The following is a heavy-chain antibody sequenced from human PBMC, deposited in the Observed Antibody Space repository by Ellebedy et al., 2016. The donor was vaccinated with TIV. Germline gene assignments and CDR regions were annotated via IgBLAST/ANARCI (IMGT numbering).Heavy chain of an antibody. D-gene: IGHD1-20*01. CDR1: GFTFSSYS. CDR2: ISSSSSYI. J-gene: IGHJ5*02. Sequence: GGSLRLSCAASGFTFSSYSMNWVRQAPGKGLEWVSSISSSSSYIYYADSVKGRFTISRDNAKNSLYLQMNSLRAEDTAVYYCARDRRYNWNDVLNWFDPWGQGTLVTVSS. V-gene: IGHV3-21*04. CDR3: ARDRRYNWNDVLNWFDP.